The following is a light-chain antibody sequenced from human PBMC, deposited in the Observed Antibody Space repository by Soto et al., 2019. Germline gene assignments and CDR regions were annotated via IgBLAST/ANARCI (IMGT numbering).Light chain of an antibody. Sequence: EVVMTQSPVTLSVSPGERATLSCRASHNVNSNLAWYRQKPGQAPRLLIYGASTRATGIPDRFSGSGSGKEFTLTISSLQSEDFAVYYCQQYNDWPPLTFGGGTKVEI. CDR3: QQYNDWPPLT. V-gene: IGKV3-15*01. CDR2: GAS. CDR1: HNVNSN. J-gene: IGKJ4*01.